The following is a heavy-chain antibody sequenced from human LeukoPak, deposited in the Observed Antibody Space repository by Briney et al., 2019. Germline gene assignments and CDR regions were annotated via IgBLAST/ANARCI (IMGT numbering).Heavy chain of an antibody. V-gene: IGHV3-48*03. D-gene: IGHD2-2*01. CDR2: ISSSGSTI. J-gene: IGHJ5*02. CDR3: ARQLGWVVPAARRGWFDP. CDR1: GFTFSSYE. Sequence: GGSLRLSCAASGFTFSSYEMNWVRQAPGKGLEWVSYISSSGSTIYYADSVKGRFTISRDNAKNSLYRQMNSLRAEDTAVYYCARQLGWVVPAARRGWFDPWGQGTLVTVSS.